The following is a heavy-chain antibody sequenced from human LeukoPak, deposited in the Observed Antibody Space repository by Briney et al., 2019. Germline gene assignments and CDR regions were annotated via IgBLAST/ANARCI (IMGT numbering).Heavy chain of an antibody. CDR1: GFTFSTYG. Sequence: PGGSLRLSCAASGFTFSTYGMHCVRQAPGKGLEWVAIIWYDGSDKYYSDSVKGRFTISRDNSRNTLYLQMNSLRAEDTAVYYCARAMWLPSGSFDFWGQGTLVTVSS. CDR2: IWYDGSDK. J-gene: IGHJ4*02. V-gene: IGHV3-33*01. CDR3: ARAMWLPSGSFDF. D-gene: IGHD3-10*01.